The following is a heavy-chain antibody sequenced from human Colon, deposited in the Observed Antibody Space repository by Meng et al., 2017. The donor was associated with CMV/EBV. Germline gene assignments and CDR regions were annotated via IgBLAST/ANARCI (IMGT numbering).Heavy chain of an antibody. D-gene: IGHD4/OR15-4a*01. Sequence: SVNGDIYAWNWIRQPPGKGLEWIGYIYLSGHTHYNPSLSSPVTLSLDTANDRFSLNLTSVTAADTAIYYCARANDFGRTGSPYYFDSWGHGALVTVSS. CDR1: SVNGDIYA. J-gene: IGHJ4*01. CDR2: IYLSGHT. V-gene: IGHV4-30-2*01. CDR3: ARANDFGRTGSPYYFDS.